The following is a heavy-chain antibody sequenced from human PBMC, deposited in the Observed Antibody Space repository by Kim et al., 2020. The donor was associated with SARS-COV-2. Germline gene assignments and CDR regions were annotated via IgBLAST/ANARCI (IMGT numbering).Heavy chain of an antibody. Sequence: GGSLRLSCAASGFTFSSYAMSWVRQAPGKGLEWVSAISGSGGSTYYADSVKGRFTISRDNSKNTLYLQMNSLRAEDTAVYYCAKDPPYRVAVADDNFDYWGQGTLVTVSS. J-gene: IGHJ4*02. CDR1: GFTFSSYA. D-gene: IGHD6-19*01. CDR2: ISGSGGST. CDR3: AKDPPYRVAVADDNFDY. V-gene: IGHV3-23*01.